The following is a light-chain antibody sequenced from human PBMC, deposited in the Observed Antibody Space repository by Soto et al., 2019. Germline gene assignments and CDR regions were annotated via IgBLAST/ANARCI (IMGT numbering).Light chain of an antibody. Sequence: QSALTQPASVSGSPGQSITISCTGTSSDIGGYNYVSWYQQHPGKAPKLIIYDVSNRPSGVSDRFSGSKSGNTASLAISGLQAEDEADYYCSSYTCNTTPVFGGGTKVTVL. CDR2: DVS. CDR3: SSYTCNTTPV. V-gene: IGLV2-14*03. J-gene: IGLJ3*02. CDR1: SSDIGGYNY.